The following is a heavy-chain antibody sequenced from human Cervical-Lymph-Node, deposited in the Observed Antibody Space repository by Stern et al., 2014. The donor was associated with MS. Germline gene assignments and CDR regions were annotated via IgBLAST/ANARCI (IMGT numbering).Heavy chain of an antibody. Sequence: EVQLEESGAEVKKPGESLKISCKGSGYRFTNYWIGWVRQMPGKGLEWMGIIYPGDSDTRYSPSFQGQVTISADKSISTAYLQWSSLKASDTAMYYCARRSPSSGSYEYYFDYWGQGTLVTVSS. CDR3: ARRSPSSGSYEYYFDY. CDR2: IYPGDSDT. V-gene: IGHV5-51*01. D-gene: IGHD1-26*01. J-gene: IGHJ4*02. CDR1: GYRFTNYW.